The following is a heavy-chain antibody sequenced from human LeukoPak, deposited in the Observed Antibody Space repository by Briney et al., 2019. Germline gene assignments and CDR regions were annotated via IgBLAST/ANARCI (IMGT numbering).Heavy chain of an antibody. D-gene: IGHD2-15*01. CDR2: TRNKANSYTT. V-gene: IGHV3-72*01. Sequence: GGSLRLSCAASGFTFSSYSMNWVRQAPGKGLEWVGRTRNKANSYTTEYAASVKGRFTISRDDSKNSLYLQMNSLKTEDTAVYYCARVGPPGYCSGGSCTYYYYYYYMDVWGKGTTVTVSS. J-gene: IGHJ6*03. CDR3: ARVGPPGYCSGGSCTYYYYYYYMDV. CDR1: GFTFSSYS.